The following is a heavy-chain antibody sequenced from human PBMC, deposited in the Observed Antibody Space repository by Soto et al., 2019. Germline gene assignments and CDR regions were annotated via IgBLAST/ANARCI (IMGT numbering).Heavy chain of an antibody. Sequence: PGGSLRLSCAASGFTFSTYWMDWVRQTPGKGLECVANINQDGSEKNYVDSVKGRFTIYGDNAKNSLYLQMSSLTAEDSALYYCSRSLNSWGQGTLVTVYS. J-gene: IGHJ4*02. CDR2: INQDGSEK. V-gene: IGHV3-7*01. CDR1: GFTFSTYW. CDR3: SRSLNS.